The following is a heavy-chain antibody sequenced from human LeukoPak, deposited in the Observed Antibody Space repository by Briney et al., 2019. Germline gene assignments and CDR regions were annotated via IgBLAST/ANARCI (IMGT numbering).Heavy chain of an antibody. CDR1: GFSFSSYN. Sequence: GGSLRLSCAASGFSFSSYNINWVREAPGKGLECVAYVSVSSTYIFYAHSMKARFTVSRDNAKRSMYLQISGLRIEDTAVYYCARESRYYHSGNYVTAMDVWGQGATVTVSS. D-gene: IGHD3-10*01. CDR3: ARESRYYHSGNYVTAMDV. CDR2: VSVSSTYI. V-gene: IGHV3-21*01. J-gene: IGHJ6*02.